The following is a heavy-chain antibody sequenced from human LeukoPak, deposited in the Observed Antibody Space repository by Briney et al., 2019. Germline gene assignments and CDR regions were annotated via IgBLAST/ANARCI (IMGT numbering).Heavy chain of an antibody. CDR2: IYPGDSGT. V-gene: IGHV5-51*01. CDR1: GYSFTSYW. D-gene: IGHD6-19*01. J-gene: IGHJ4*02. CDR3: ARHLTYASAWYCPDY. Sequence: GKSLKISCKGSGYSFTSYWIGWVRPMPGKGLEWMGIIYPGDSGTRYSPSFQGQVTISADKSISTAYLQWSSLKASDTAMYYCARHLTYASAWYCPDYWGQGTLVTVSS.